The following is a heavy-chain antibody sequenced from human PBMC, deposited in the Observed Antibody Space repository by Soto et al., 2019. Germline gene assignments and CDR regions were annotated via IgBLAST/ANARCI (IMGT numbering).Heavy chain of an antibody. CDR3: AKSGDFGVVIIGYYYYYMDV. Sequence: EVQLLESGGGLVQPGGSLRLSCAASGFTFSSYAMSWVRQAPGKGLEWVSAISGSGGSTYYADSVKGRFTISRDNSTNTLYLQMNSLRAEDTAVYYCAKSGDFGVVIIGYYYYYMDVWGKGTTVTVSS. J-gene: IGHJ6*03. V-gene: IGHV3-23*01. CDR2: ISGSGGST. D-gene: IGHD3-3*01. CDR1: GFTFSSYA.